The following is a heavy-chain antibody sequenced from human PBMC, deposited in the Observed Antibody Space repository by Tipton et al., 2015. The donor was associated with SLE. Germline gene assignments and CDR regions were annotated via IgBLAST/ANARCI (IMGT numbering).Heavy chain of an antibody. D-gene: IGHD2-8*02. CDR1: GGSISSGHYY. CDR2: IFYNGNT. CDR3: ARLGYCTGDTVCFTGIDQ. J-gene: IGHJ5*02. Sequence: TLSLTCTVSGGSISSGHYYWSWIRQHPGKGLEWIGYIFYNGNTYYNPSLKSRVIISIDTSKNQFSLKLSSVTAADTAVYYCARLGYCTGDTVCFTGIDQWGQGTLVTVSS. V-gene: IGHV4-31*03.